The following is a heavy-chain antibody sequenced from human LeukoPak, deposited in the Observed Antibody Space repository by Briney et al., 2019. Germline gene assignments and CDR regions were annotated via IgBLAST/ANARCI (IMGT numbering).Heavy chain of an antibody. CDR2: INHSGST. D-gene: IGHD6-6*01. CDR1: GGSFSGYY. V-gene: IGHV4-34*01. Sequence: SETLSLTCAVYGGSFSGYYWSWIRQPPGKGLEWIGEINHSGSTNYNPSLKSRVTISVDTSKNQFSLKLSSVTAAGTAVYYCARGKWTAARLLDPWGQGTLVTVSS. J-gene: IGHJ5*02. CDR3: ARGKWTAARLLDP.